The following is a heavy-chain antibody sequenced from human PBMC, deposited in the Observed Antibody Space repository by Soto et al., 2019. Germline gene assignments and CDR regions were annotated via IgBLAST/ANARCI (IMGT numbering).Heavy chain of an antibody. CDR1: GFIFNNYA. J-gene: IGHJ4*02. CDR3: AKHIQYDRGWPLDY. V-gene: IGHV3-23*04. Sequence: EVQLVESGGGLVQPGGSLRLSCAASGFIFNNYAMSWVRQAPGKGLEWVSVISGNGRDPYYADSVRGRFTISNDNSKKTLFLQMNGLRAEDTAIYYCAKHIQYDRGWPLDYWGKGALVTVSS. CDR2: ISGNGRDP. D-gene: IGHD6-19*01.